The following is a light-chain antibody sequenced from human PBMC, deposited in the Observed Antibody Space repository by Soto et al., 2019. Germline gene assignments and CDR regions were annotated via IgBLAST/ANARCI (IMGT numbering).Light chain of an antibody. V-gene: IGKV1-39*01. CDR1: QTINAY. Sequence: DIQMTQSPSSLSASVGDRVTITCRASQTINAYLNWYQQKPGNAPKLLIYAASSLQSGVPSRFSGSGSGTDFTLTISSLQPEDFATYYCQESYRTPRTFGQGTRLEI. CDR3: QESYRTPRT. J-gene: IGKJ2*01. CDR2: AAS.